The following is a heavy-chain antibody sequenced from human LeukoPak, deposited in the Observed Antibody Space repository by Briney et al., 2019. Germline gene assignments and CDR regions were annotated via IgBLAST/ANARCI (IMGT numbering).Heavy chain of an antibody. CDR2: MNPNSGNT. CDR1: GYTFTSYD. Sequence: ASVKVSCKASGYTFTSYDINWVRQATGQGLEWMGWMNPNSGNTGYAQKFQGRVTITRNTSISTAYMELSSLRSEDTAVYYCARGLLVRGDYFDYWGQGTLVTVSS. CDR3: ARGLLVRGDYFDY. D-gene: IGHD3-16*01. J-gene: IGHJ4*02. V-gene: IGHV1-8*03.